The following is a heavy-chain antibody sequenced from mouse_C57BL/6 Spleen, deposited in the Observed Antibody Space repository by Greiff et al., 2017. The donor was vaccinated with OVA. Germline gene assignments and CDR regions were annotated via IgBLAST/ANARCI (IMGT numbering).Heavy chain of an antibody. J-gene: IGHJ2*01. D-gene: IGHD1-1*02. Sequence: VQLQQPGAELVMPGASVKLSCKASGYTFTSYWRHWVKQRPGQGLEWIGEIDPSDSYTNYNQKFKGKSTLTVDKSSSTAYMQLSSLTSEDSAVYYCARLGTYGQGGYFDYWGQGTTLTVSS. CDR2: IDPSDSYT. CDR3: ARLGTYGQGGYFDY. CDR1: GYTFTSYW. V-gene: IGHV1-69*01.